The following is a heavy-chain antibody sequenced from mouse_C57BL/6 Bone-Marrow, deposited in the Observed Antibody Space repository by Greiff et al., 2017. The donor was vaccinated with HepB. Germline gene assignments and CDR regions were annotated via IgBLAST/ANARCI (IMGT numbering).Heavy chain of an antibody. CDR1: GFSLSTFGMG. V-gene: IGHV8-8*01. CDR3: ARTCYDYYPAWFAY. Sequence: QVQLKESGPGILQPSQSLSLSCSFSGFSLSTFGMGVGWLRQPPGKGLEWLAHTWWDDAKYYNPALKSQLTISKDTSKNQVFLTIDIEDTADTATDYCARTCYDYYPAWFAYWGQGTRVTVSA. J-gene: IGHJ3*01. D-gene: IGHD2-4*01. CDR2: TWWDDAK.